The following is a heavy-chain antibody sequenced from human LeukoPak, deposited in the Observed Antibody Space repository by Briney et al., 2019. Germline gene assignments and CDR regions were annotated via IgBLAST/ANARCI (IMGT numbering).Heavy chain of an antibody. CDR2: IYSGGTT. CDR1: GFTVSSNY. J-gene: IGHJ4*02. V-gene: IGHV3-53*01. Sequence: GGSLRLSCAASGFTVSSNYMSWVRQAPGKGLEWVSPIYSGGTTYYADSVKGRFTISRDNSKNTLFLQMNSLRAEDAAVYYCARDWNYDSSQDYWGQGTLVTVSS. CDR3: ARDWNYDSSQDY. D-gene: IGHD3-22*01.